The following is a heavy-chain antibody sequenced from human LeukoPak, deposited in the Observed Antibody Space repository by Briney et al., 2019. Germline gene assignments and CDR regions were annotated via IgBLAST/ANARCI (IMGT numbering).Heavy chain of an antibody. CDR3: ATTAGADYCSSTSCYDY. CDR2: FDPEDGET. V-gene: IGHV1-24*01. CDR1: GYALTELS. J-gene: IGHJ4*02. D-gene: IGHD2-2*01. Sequence: ASVKVSCKVSGYALTELSMQWVRQAPGKGLEWMVGFDPEDGETIYAQKFQGRVTMTEDTSTDTAYMELSSLRSEDTAVYYCATTAGADYCSSTSCYDYWGQGTLVTVSS.